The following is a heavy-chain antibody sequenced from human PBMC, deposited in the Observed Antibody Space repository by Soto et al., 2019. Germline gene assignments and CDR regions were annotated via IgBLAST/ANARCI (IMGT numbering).Heavy chain of an antibody. CDR3: VKLYSSSWSGTYYFDY. D-gene: IGHD6-13*01. CDR2: ISSNGGST. CDR1: GFTLCSYA. J-gene: IGHJ4*02. Sequence: GGSLRLSCSASGFTLCSYAMHWVRQAPGKGLEYVSAISSNGGSTYYADSVKGRFTISRDNSKNTLYLQMSSLRAEDTAVYYCVKLYSSSWSGTYYFDYWGQGTLVTVSS. V-gene: IGHV3-64D*08.